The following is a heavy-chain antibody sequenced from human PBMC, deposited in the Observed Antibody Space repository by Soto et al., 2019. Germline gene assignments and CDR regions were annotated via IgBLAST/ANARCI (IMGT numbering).Heavy chain of an antibody. CDR2: MNPNSGNT. CDR3: ALDTSYGFGYYGMDV. D-gene: IGHD5-18*01. J-gene: IGHJ6*02. CDR1: GYTFTSYD. Sequence: ASVKVSCKASGYTFTSYDINWVRQATGQGLEWMGWMNPNSGNTGYAQKFQGRVTITRNTSISTAYMELSSLRSEDTAVYYFALDTSYGFGYYGMDVWGQGTTVTVSS. V-gene: IGHV1-8*01.